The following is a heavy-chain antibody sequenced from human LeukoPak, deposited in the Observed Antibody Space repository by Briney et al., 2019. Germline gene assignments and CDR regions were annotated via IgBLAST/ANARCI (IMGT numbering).Heavy chain of an antibody. CDR1: GGSISSGSYY. CDR3: ARVTTGGYYDC. Sequence: KPSETLSLTCTVSGGSISSGSYYWSWIRQPAGKGLEWIGRIYTSGGTNYNPSLKSRVTISVDTSKNQFSLKLSSVTAADTAVYYCARVTTGGYYDCWGQGTLVTVSS. CDR2: IYTSGGT. J-gene: IGHJ4*02. D-gene: IGHD3-22*01. V-gene: IGHV4-61*02.